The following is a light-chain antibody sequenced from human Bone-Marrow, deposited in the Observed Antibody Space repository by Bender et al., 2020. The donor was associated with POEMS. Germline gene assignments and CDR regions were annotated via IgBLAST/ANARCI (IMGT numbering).Light chain of an antibody. Sequence: QSALTQPASVSGSPGQSITISCTGASTDPGTYKLVSWYQQYPGKAPKLIIYERTQRPSGVSNRFSVSKSANAASLTLSGLQPKDEADYYCCSYIRNTVIFGGGTKLTVL. CDR1: STDPGTYKL. CDR2: ERT. CDR3: CSYIRNTVI. V-gene: IGLV2-23*01. J-gene: IGLJ2*01.